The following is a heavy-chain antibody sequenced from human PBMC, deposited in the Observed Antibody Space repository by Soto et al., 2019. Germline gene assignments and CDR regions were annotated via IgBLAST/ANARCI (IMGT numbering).Heavy chain of an antibody. J-gene: IGHJ4*02. CDR2: IYWDDDK. CDR1: GFSHSTSGVG. CDR3: AHRYYDSSGYSFDY. D-gene: IGHD3-22*01. Sequence: QITLKESGPTLVKPRQTLTLICTFSGFSHSTSGVGVGWIRQPPGKALECLALIYWDDDKRYSPSLKSRLTITKDTSKNQVVLTMTNMDPVDTATYYCAHRYYDSSGYSFDYWGQGTLVTVSS. V-gene: IGHV2-5*02.